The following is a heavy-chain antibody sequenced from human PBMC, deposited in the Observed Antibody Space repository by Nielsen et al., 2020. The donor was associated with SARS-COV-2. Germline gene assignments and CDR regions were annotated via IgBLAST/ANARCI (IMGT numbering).Heavy chain of an antibody. Sequence: SEILSLTCTVSGGSISSYYWSWIRQPPGKGLEWIGYIYYSGSTNYNPSLKSRVTISVDTSKNQFSLKLSSVTAADTAVYYCARDPRWGDYDAFDIWGQGTMVTVSS. CDR3: ARDPRWGDYDAFDI. J-gene: IGHJ3*02. CDR2: IYYSGST. CDR1: GGSISSYY. D-gene: IGHD2-21*01. V-gene: IGHV4-59*13.